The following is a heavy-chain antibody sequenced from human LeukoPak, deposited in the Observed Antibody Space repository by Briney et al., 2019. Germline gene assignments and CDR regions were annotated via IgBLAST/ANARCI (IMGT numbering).Heavy chain of an antibody. V-gene: IGHV3-21*01. J-gene: IGHJ3*02. CDR2: ISSSSSYI. D-gene: IGHD1-1*01. CDR3: ARRGVRGLLERGHDAFDI. CDR1: GFTFSSYG. Sequence: GGSLRLSCAASGFTFSSYGMHWVRQAPGKGLEWVSSISSSSSYIYYADSVKGRFTISRDNAKNSLYLQMNSLRAEDTAVYYCARRGVRGLLERGHDAFDIWGQGTMVTVSS.